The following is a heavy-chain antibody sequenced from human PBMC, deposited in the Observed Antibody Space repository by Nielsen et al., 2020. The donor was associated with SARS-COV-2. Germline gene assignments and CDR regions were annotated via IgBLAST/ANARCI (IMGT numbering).Heavy chain of an antibody. CDR3: ARRTVTGEFDY. D-gene: IGHD7-27*01. Sequence: SKTLSLTCAVYGGSFSGYYWSWIRQPPGKGLEWIGEINHSGSTNYNPSLKSRVTISVDTSKNQFSLKLSSVTAADTAVYYCARRTVTGEFDYWGQGTLVTVSS. V-gene: IGHV4-34*01. CDR1: GGSFSGYY. J-gene: IGHJ4*02. CDR2: INHSGST.